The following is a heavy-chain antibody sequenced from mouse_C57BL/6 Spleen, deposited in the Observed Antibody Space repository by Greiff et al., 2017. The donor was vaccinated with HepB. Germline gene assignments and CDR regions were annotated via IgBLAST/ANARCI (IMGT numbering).Heavy chain of an antibody. CDR2: IHPNSGST. CDR1: GYTFTSYW. CDR3: AREDDYDQFAY. Sequence: QVQLQQPGAELVKPGASVKLSCKASGYTFTSYWMHWVKQRPGQGLEWIGMIHPNSGSTNYNEKFKSKATLTVDKSSSTAYMQLSSLTSEDSAVYYCAREDDYDQFAYWGQGTLVTVSA. J-gene: IGHJ3*01. V-gene: IGHV1-64*01. D-gene: IGHD2-4*01.